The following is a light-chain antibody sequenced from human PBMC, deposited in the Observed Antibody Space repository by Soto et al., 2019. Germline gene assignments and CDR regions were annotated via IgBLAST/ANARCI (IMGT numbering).Light chain of an antibody. Sequence: EIVLTQSPGTLSLSPGERATLSCRASQSFSSSYLAWYQQKPGQAPRLLIYGASSRATGIPDKFSGSGSGKDFTLTISSLEPEDFAVYYCQRCGSVLFTFGPGTKVDVK. CDR2: GAS. V-gene: IGKV3-20*01. CDR1: QSFSSSY. CDR3: QRCGSVLFT. J-gene: IGKJ3*01.